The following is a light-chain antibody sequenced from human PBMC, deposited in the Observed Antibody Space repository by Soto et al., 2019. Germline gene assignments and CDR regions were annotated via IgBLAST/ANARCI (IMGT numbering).Light chain of an antibody. CDR1: QSISSL. CDR3: QQSYSTTPIT. J-gene: IGKJ5*01. Sequence: IPMTRSPSTLSASVGDRVTITCRASQSISSLLAWYQQKPGKAPKLLIYAASSLQSGVPSRFSGSGSGTDFTLTISSLQHEDFATYYCQQSYSTTPITFGQGTRLEIK. CDR2: AAS. V-gene: IGKV1-39*01.